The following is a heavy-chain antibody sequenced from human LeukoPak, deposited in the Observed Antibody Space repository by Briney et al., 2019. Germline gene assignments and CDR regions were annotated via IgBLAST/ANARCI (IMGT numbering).Heavy chain of an antibody. Sequence: SVKVSCKASGGTFSSYAISWVRQAPGQGLEWTGGIIPIFGTANYAQKFQGRVTITTDESTSTAYMELSSLRSEDTAVYYCARDRGFWSGYSRNYFDYWGQGTLVTVSS. CDR2: IIPIFGTA. D-gene: IGHD3-3*01. V-gene: IGHV1-69*05. J-gene: IGHJ4*02. CDR3: ARDRGFWSGYSRNYFDY. CDR1: GGTFSSYA.